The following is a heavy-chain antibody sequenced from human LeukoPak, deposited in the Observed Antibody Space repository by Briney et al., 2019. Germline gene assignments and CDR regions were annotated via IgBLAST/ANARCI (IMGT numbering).Heavy chain of an antibody. J-gene: IGHJ4*02. V-gene: IGHV3-21*01. CDR3: ARVGDYGSGFDF. CDR2: ITSSNNYI. D-gene: IGHD3-10*01. CDR1: GFTFSSYS. Sequence: GGSLRLSCAASGFTFSSYSMNWVRQAPGKGLEWVSSITSSNNYIYYGDSVKGRFTISRDDAKNTLYLQMNSLRAEDTAVYYCARVGDYGSGFDFWGQGTLVTVSS.